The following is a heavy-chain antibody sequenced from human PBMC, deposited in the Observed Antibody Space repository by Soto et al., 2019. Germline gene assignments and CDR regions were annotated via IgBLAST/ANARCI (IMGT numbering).Heavy chain of an antibody. J-gene: IGHJ5*02. CDR2: ISGSGGST. CDR1: GFTFSSYS. Sequence: GSLRLSCAASGFTFSSYSMNWVRQAPGKGLEWVSAISGSGGSTYYADSVKGRFTISRDNSKNTLYLQMNSLRAEDTAVYYCAKGADYDFWSGYWFDPWGQGTLVTVSS. V-gene: IGHV3-23*01. CDR3: AKGADYDFWSGYWFDP. D-gene: IGHD3-3*01.